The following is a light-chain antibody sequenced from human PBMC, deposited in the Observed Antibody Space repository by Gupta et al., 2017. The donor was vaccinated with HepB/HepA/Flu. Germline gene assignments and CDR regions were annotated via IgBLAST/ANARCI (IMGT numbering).Light chain of an antibody. CDR3: QQYYSTPLT. CDR2: WAS. Sequence: DIVMTQYTDYMAVSMSERATINCKSSQSVLYSSNNKNYLAWYQQKPGQPPKLLIYWASTRESGVPDRFSGSGSGTDFTLTISSLQAEDVAVYYCQQYYSTPLTFGGGTKVEIK. V-gene: IGKV4-1*01. CDR1: QSVLYSSNNKNY. J-gene: IGKJ4*01.